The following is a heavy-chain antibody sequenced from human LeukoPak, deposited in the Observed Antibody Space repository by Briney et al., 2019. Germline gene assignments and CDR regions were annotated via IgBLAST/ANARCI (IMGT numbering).Heavy chain of an antibody. CDR3: AKDHSSSGWYGYFQH. V-gene: IGHV3-9*01. CDR2: ISWNSGSI. Sequence: GGSLRLSCAASGFTFDDYAMHWVRQAPGKGLEWVSGISWNSGSIGYADSVKGRFAISRDNAKNSLYLQMDSLRAEDTALYYCAKDHSSSGWYGYFQHWGQGTLVTVSS. D-gene: IGHD6-19*01. CDR1: GFTFDDYA. J-gene: IGHJ1*01.